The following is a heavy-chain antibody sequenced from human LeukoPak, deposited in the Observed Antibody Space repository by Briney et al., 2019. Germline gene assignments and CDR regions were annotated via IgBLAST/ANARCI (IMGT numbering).Heavy chain of an antibody. CDR3: ARVPMWVDPIYFDY. CDR1: GYTFTGYY. Sequence: ASVKVSCKASGYTFTGYYMRWVRQAPGQGLEWMGWINPNSGGTNYAQKFQGRVTMTRDTSISTAYMELSRLRSDDTAVYYCARVPMWVDPIYFDYWGQGTLVTVSS. CDR2: INPNSGGT. D-gene: IGHD1-26*01. J-gene: IGHJ4*02. V-gene: IGHV1-2*02.